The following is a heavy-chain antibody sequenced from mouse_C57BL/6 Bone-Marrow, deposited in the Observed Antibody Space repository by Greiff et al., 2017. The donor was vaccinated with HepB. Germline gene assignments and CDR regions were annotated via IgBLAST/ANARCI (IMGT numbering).Heavy chain of an antibody. Sequence: QVQLQQPGAELVKPGASVKMSCKASGYTFTSYWITWVKQRPGQGLEWIGDIYPGSGSTNYNEKFKSKATLTVDTSSSTAYMKLSSLTSEDAAVYYGAPDSSGYTFAYWGKGTLVTVSA. D-gene: IGHD3-2*02. CDR1: GYTFTSYW. V-gene: IGHV1-55*01. CDR3: APDSSGYTFAY. CDR2: IYPGSGST. J-gene: IGHJ3*01.